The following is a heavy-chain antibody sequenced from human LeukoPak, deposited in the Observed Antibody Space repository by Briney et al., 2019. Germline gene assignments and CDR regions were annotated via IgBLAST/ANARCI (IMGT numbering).Heavy chain of an antibody. Sequence: SETLSLTCSVSGGSMSNYYWNWIRQPPGKGLEWIGYMFYTGSGKYNPSLKSRVTISVDTSKRQISLKLTSVTAADTAVYYCATNLPGYSYGYWVAWGQGTLVTVSS. D-gene: IGHD5-18*01. CDR3: ATNLPGYSYGYWVA. CDR2: MFYTGSG. J-gene: IGHJ5*02. CDR1: GGSMSNYY. V-gene: IGHV4-59*01.